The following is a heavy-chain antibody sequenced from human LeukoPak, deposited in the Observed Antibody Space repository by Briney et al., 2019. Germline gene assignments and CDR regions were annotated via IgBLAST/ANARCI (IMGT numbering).Heavy chain of an antibody. Sequence: PGGSLRLSCAASGFTFKNYAMSWVRQAPGKGLEWVSAISGSDAGTYYADSVKGRFTISRDNSKNTLYLQMNSLRAEDAAVYYCARGSLFSRAARSFFSWGQGTLVTVSS. J-gene: IGHJ5*02. D-gene: IGHD6-6*01. V-gene: IGHV3-23*01. CDR1: GFTFKNYA. CDR2: ISGSDAGT. CDR3: ARGSLFSRAARSFFS.